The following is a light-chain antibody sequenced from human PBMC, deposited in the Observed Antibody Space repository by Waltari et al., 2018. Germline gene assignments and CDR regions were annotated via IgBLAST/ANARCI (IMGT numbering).Light chain of an antibody. CDR1: PSVLYSSNSKNY. CDR3: QQHCDSPWT. CDR2: WAS. V-gene: IGKV4-1*01. J-gene: IGKJ1*01. Sequence: DIVMTQSPDSLAVSLGERATINCKSSPSVLYSSNSKNYLAWYQQKPGQPPKLLIYWASTRESGVPDRFSGSGSGTDFTLTISSLQAEDVAVYYCQQHCDSPWTFGQGTKVEIK.